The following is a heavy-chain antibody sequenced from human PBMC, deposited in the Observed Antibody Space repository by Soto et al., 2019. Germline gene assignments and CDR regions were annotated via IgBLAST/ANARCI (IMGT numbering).Heavy chain of an antibody. CDR2: ISGSGGST. V-gene: IGHV3-23*01. Sequence: PGGSLILSCAASGFTFSSYAMSWVRQAPGKGLEWVSAISGSGGSTYYADSVTGRFTISRDNSKNTLYLQMNSLRAEDTAVYYCAKSPNYYYYGMDVWGQGTTVTVSS. J-gene: IGHJ6*02. CDR3: AKSPNYYYYGMDV. CDR1: GFTFSSYA.